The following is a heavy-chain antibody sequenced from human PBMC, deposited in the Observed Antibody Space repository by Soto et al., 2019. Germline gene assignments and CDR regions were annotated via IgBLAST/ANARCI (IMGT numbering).Heavy chain of an antibody. J-gene: IGHJ6*02. V-gene: IGHV1-3*01. CDR2: INAGNGNT. CDR1: GYSITSYA. Sequence: ASVKPSCKAPGYSITSYAIYWVRQAPGQRLEWMGWINAGNGNTKYSQKLQGRVTFTGDTSASTAHMEVSGLRSEDTAVYFCARGVETIILFLYAVGYYCLYVWG. D-gene: IGHD2-21*02. CDR3: ARGVETIILFLYAVGYYCLYV.